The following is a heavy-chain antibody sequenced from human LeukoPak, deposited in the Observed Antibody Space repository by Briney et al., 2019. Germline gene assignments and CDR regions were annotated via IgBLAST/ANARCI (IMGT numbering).Heavy chain of an antibody. CDR1: GYTFTSYY. CDR2: INPSGGST. J-gene: IGHJ4*02. D-gene: IGHD6-13*01. V-gene: IGHV1-46*01. Sequence: ASVKVSCKASGYTFTSYYMHWVRQAPGQGLEWMGIINPSGGSTSYAQKFQGRVTMTRDTSTSTVYMELSSLRSEDTALYYCAKRLSYSGSWWTLEFWGQGALVTVSS. CDR3: AKRLSYSGSWWTLEF.